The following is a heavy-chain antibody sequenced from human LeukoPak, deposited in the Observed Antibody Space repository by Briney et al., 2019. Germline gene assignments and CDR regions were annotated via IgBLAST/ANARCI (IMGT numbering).Heavy chain of an antibody. D-gene: IGHD6-13*01. CDR2: IYTSGST. Sequence: PSETLSLTCTASGGSISSYYWSWIRQPAGKGLGWIGRIYTSGSTNYNPSLRSRVTMSVDTSKNQFSLKLSSVTAADTAVYYCATGRSSSPDYWGQGTLVTVSS. V-gene: IGHV4-4*07. CDR3: ATGRSSSPDY. J-gene: IGHJ4*02. CDR1: GGSISSYY.